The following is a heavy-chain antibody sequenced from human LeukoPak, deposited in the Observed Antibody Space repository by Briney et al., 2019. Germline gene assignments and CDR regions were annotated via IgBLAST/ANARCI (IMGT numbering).Heavy chain of an antibody. CDR3: ARDRLSGYDPGVFDY. Sequence: PGRSLRLSCAASGFTFSSYAMHWVRQAPGKGLEWVAVISYDGSNKYYADSVKGRFTISRDNSKNTLYLQMNSLRAEDTAVYYCARDRLSGYDPGVFDYWGQGTLVTVSS. J-gene: IGHJ4*02. CDR1: GFTFSSYA. CDR2: ISYDGSNK. V-gene: IGHV3-30-3*01. D-gene: IGHD5-12*01.